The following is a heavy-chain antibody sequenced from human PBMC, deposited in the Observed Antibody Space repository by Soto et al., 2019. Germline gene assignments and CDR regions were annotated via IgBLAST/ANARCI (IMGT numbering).Heavy chain of an antibody. CDR2: INHSGST. J-gene: IGHJ3*02. CDR3: ARSYRSRRIAFDI. Sequence: PSETLSLTCGVYGGSFSDYYWSWIRQPPGKGLEWIGEINHSGSTNYNPSLKSRVTISVDTSKNQFSLKLSSVTAADTAVYYCARSYRSRRIAFDIWGQGTMVTVSS. D-gene: IGHD2-2*01. CDR1: GGSFSDYY. V-gene: IGHV4-34*01.